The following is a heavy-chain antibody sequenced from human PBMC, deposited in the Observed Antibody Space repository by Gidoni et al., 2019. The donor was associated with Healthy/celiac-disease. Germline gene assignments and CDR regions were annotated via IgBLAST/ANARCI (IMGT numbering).Heavy chain of an antibody. CDR3: ARDIVVVPAAGPAYYYYYGMDV. V-gene: IGHV4-59*01. D-gene: IGHD2-2*01. CDR2: IYYRGST. CDR1: GGSISSYY. J-gene: IGHJ6*02. Sequence: QVQLQESGPGLVKPSETLSLTCTVSGGSISSYYWSWIRQPPGKGLEWIGYIYYRGSTNYNPSLKSRVTISVDTSKNQFSLKLSSVTAADTAVYYCARDIVVVPAAGPAYYYYYGMDVWGQGTTVTVSS.